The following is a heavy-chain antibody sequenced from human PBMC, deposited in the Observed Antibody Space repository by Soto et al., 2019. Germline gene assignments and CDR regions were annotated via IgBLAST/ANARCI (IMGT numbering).Heavy chain of an antibody. D-gene: IGHD2-15*01. CDR2: INHSGST. Sequence: TSETLSLTCAVYGGSFSGYYWSWIRQPPGKGLEWIGEINHSGSTNYNPSLKSRVTISVDTSKNQFSLKLSSVTAADTAVYYCAVSGPRLLIFDYWGQGTLVTVSS. CDR3: AVSGPRLLIFDY. V-gene: IGHV4-34*01. CDR1: GGSFSGYY. J-gene: IGHJ4*02.